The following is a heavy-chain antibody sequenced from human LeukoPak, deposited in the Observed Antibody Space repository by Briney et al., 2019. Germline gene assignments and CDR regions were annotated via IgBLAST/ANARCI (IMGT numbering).Heavy chain of an antibody. CDR2: IYYSGST. D-gene: IGHD3-10*01. V-gene: IGHV4-59*01. CDR3: AKSLGSAGYYSYGMDV. CDR1: GGSISSYY. J-gene: IGHJ6*02. Sequence: PSETLSLTCTVSGGSISSYYWSWIRQPPGKGLEWIGYIYYSGSTNYNPSLKSRVTISVDTSKNQFSLKLSSVTAADTAVYSCAKSLGSAGYYSYGMDVWGQGTTVTVSS.